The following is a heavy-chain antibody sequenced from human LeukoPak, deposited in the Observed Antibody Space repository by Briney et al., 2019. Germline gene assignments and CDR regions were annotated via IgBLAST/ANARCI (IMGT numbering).Heavy chain of an antibody. CDR3: ARGLRFLEWLFSGPDY. CDR2: IIPILGIA. Sequence: SVKVSCKASGGTFSSYAISWVRQAPGQGLEWMGRIIPILGIANYAQKFQGRVTMTRDTSTSTVYMELSSLRSEDTAVYYCARGLRFLEWLFSGPDYWGQGTLVTVSS. CDR1: GGTFSSYA. D-gene: IGHD3-3*01. V-gene: IGHV1-69*04. J-gene: IGHJ4*02.